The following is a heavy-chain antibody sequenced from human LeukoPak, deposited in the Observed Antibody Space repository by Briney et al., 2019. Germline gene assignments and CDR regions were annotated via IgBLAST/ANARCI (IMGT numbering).Heavy chain of an antibody. J-gene: IGHJ6*03. CDR2: MNPNSGNT. Sequence: GASVKVSCKASGYTFTSYDINWVRQATGQGLEWMGWMNPNSGNTGYAQKFQGRVTMTRDMSTSTVYMELSSLRSEDTAVYYCARDLEANHYYYYYMDVWGKGTTVTVSS. CDR1: GYTFTSYD. CDR3: ARDLEANHYYYYYMDV. V-gene: IGHV1-8*01.